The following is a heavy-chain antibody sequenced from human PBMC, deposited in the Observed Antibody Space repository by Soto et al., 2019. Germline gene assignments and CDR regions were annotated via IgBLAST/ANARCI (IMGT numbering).Heavy chain of an antibody. CDR1: GYSFTSYW. CDR3: ARHPDADDFWSGYPNLNWFDP. V-gene: IGHV5-51*01. Sequence: EVQLVQSGAEVKKPGESLKISCKGSGYSFTSYWIGWVRQMPGKGLEWMGIIYPGDSDTRYSPSFQGQVTISADKSISTVYLQWSSLKASDTAMYYCARHPDADDFWSGYPNLNWFDPWCQGTLVTVSS. CDR2: IYPGDSDT. D-gene: IGHD3-3*01. J-gene: IGHJ5*02.